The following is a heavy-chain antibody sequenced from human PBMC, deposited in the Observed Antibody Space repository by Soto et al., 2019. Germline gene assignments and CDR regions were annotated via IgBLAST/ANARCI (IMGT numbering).Heavy chain of an antibody. V-gene: IGHV1-18*01. Sequence: QVHLVQSGAEVKKPGASVKVSCKASGYTFTSYGITWVRQAPGQGLEWMGWISAHNGNTDYAQKLQGRVIVTRDTSTSTAHLALRSLISDDTAVYYCARGRYGDYWRQGALVTVSS. CDR1: GYTFTSYG. CDR3: ARGRYGDY. J-gene: IGHJ4*02. D-gene: IGHD1-1*01. CDR2: ISAHNGNT.